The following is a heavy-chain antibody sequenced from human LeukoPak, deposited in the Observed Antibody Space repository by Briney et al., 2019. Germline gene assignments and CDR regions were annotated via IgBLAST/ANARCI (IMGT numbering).Heavy chain of an antibody. CDR3: ARLLQSEWLLLRGYYYYYMDV. CDR2: IYHSGST. CDR1: GYSISSGYY. J-gene: IGHJ6*03. Sequence: TSETLSLTCAVSGYSISSGYYWGWIRPPPGKGLEWIGSIYHSGSTYYNPSLKSRVTMSVDTSKNQFSLKLSSVTAADTAVYYCARLLQSEWLLLRGYYYYYMDVWGKGTTVTVSS. V-gene: IGHV4-38-2*01. D-gene: IGHD3-22*01.